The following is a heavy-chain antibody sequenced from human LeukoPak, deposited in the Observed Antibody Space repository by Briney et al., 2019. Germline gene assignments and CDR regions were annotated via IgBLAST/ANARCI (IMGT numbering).Heavy chain of an antibody. CDR1: SGSFSGYY. Sequence: SETLSLTCAVYSGSFSGYYWSWNRQPPGKGLEWIGEINHSGSTNYNPSLKSRVSISVDTSKNQFSLKLSSVTTADTAVYYCARWTLGATVVTAYFDYWGQGTLVTVSS. J-gene: IGHJ4*02. CDR2: INHSGST. CDR3: ARWTLGATVVTAYFDY. D-gene: IGHD4-23*01. V-gene: IGHV4-34*01.